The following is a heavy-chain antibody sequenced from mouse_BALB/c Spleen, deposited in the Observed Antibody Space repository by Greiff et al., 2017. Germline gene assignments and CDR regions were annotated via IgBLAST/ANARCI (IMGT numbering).Heavy chain of an antibody. CDR1: GFSLTSYG. V-gene: IGHV2-9*02. D-gene: IGHD2-1*01. CDR2: IWAGGST. Sequence: VHLVESGPGLVAPSQSLSITCTVSGFSLTSYGVHWVRQPPGKGLEWLGVIWAGGSTNYNSALMSRLSISKDNSKSQVFLKMNSLQTDDTAMYYCAREGYYGNSYAMDYWGKGTSVTVSS. CDR3: AREGYYGNSYAMDY. J-gene: IGHJ4*01.